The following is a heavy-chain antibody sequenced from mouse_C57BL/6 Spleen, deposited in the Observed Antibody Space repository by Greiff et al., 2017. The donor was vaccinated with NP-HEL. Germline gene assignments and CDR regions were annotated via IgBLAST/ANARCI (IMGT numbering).Heavy chain of an antibody. J-gene: IGHJ3*01. CDR3: ARWGDYDAFAY. V-gene: IGHV1-82*01. Sequence: QVQLQQSGPELVKPGASVKISCKASGYAFSSSWMNWVKQRPGKGLEWIGRIYPGDGDTNYNGKFKGKATLTADKSSSTAYMQLSSLTSEDSAVYFCARWGDYDAFAYWGQGTLVTVSA. D-gene: IGHD2-4*01. CDR2: IYPGDGDT. CDR1: GYAFSSSW.